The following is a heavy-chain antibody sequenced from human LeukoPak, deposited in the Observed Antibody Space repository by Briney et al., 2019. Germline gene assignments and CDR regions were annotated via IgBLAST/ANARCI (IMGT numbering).Heavy chain of an antibody. CDR2: ISSSGSTI. J-gene: IGHJ6*02. CDR1: GFTFSSYE. D-gene: IGHD5-18*01. CDR3: ARDQGMLQLGLQSKDYGMDV. V-gene: IGHV3-48*03. Sequence: GGSLRLSCAASGFTFSSYEMNWVRQAPGKGLEWVSYISSSGSTIYYADSVKGRFTISRDNAKNSLYLQMNSLRAEDTAVYYCARDQGMLQLGLQSKDYGMDVWGQGTTDTVSS.